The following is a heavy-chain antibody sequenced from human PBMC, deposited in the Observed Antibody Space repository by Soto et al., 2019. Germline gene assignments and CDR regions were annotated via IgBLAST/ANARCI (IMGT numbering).Heavy chain of an antibody. D-gene: IGHD6-13*01. CDR2: IYYSGST. CDR1: GGSISSYY. V-gene: IGHV4-59*08. CDR3: ARRQISPPTRGAASARGGMDV. Sequence: SETLSLTCTVSGGSISSYYWTWIRQPPGKGLEWIGYIYYSGSTNYNPSLKSRVTISVATSKTQFSLKLSSVTAADTAVYYCARRQISPPTRGAASARGGMDVWGQGTTVTVSS. J-gene: IGHJ6*02.